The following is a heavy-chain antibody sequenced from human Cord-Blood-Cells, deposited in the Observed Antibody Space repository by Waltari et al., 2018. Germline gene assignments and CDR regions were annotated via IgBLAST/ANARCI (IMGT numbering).Heavy chain of an antibody. Sequence: LQLQASGTGLVKPSETLSRTCTVSGGCISSSSYYWGLYRQPPGKGLEWIGSIYYSESTYYNPSLKSRVTISVDTSKNQFSLKLSSVTAADTAVYYCARQGGYYGSGSYYDYWGQGTLVTVSS. CDR2: IYYSEST. V-gene: IGHV4-39*01. D-gene: IGHD3-10*01. J-gene: IGHJ4*02. CDR1: GGCISSSSYY. CDR3: ARQGGYYGSGSYYDY.